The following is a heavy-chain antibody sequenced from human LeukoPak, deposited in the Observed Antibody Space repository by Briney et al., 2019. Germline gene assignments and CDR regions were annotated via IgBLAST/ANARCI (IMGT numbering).Heavy chain of an antibody. CDR1: GGSISSGGYY. CDR3: AKAGGVVPTTTFDC. J-gene: IGHJ4*02. D-gene: IGHD2-15*01. CDR2: IYYSGST. V-gene: IGHV4-31*03. Sequence: PSETLSLTCTVSGGSISSGGYYWSWIRQHPGKGLEWIGYIYYSGSTYYNPSLKSRVTISVDTSENQFSLKLSSVTAADTAVYYCAKAGGVVPTTTFDCWGQGTLVTVSS.